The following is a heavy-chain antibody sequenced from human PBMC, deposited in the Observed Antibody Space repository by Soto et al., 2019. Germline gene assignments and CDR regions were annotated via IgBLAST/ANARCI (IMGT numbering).Heavy chain of an antibody. CDR3: AGGGGQLLLAAMRVWFDA. CDR2: IIPVFGRT. CDR1: GGTFSSYS. Sequence: QVQLVQSGAEVKKPGSSVKVSCKASGGTFSSYSISWLRQAPGQGLEWLGGIIPVFGRTNYAQQFQGRDTITAYEFTSTAYMELRSLRAGDTAVYYCAGGGGQLLLAAMRVWFDAWGQGSLVTVSS. D-gene: IGHD2-2*01. V-gene: IGHV1-69*12. J-gene: IGHJ5*02.